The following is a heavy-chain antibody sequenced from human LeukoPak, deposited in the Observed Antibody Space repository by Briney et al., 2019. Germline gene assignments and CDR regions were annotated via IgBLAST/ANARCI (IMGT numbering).Heavy chain of an antibody. CDR1: GFTFSSYG. CDR2: ISGSGGST. J-gene: IGHJ4*02. CDR3: AKGSGQWLPFDY. Sequence: EGSLRLSCAASGFTFSSYGMSWVRQAPGKGLEWVSAISGSGGSTYYADSVKGRFTISRDNSKNTLYLQMNSLRAEDTAVYYCAKGSGQWLPFDYWGQGTLVTVSS. D-gene: IGHD6-19*01. V-gene: IGHV3-23*01.